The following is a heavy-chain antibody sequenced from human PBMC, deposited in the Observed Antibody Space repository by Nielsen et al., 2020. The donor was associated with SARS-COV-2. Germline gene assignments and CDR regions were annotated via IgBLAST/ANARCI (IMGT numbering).Heavy chain of an antibody. CDR2: IYYSGST. J-gene: IGHJ6*02. CDR3: ARVGGYSGYEFYYYYYGMDV. D-gene: IGHD5-12*01. CDR1: GGSISSYY. V-gene: IGHV4-59*01. Sequence: SETLSLTCTVSGGSISSYYWSWIRQPPGKGLEWIGYIYYSGSTNYNPSLKSRVTISVDTSKNQFSLKLSSVTAADTAVYYCARVGGYSGYEFYYYYYGMDVWGQGTTVTVSS.